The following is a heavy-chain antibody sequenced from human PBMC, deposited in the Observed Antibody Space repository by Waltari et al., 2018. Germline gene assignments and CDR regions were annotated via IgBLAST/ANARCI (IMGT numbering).Heavy chain of an antibody. CDR1: RFTFSSYA. CDR2: IYSGGST. Sequence: EVQLLESGGGLVQPGGSLGLSCAASRFTFSSYAMSWVRQAPGKGLEWVSVIYSGGSTYYADSVKGRFTISRDNSKNTLYLQMNSLRAEDTAVYYCAKGVVPAADSFDYWGQGTLVTVSS. J-gene: IGHJ4*02. CDR3: AKGVVPAADSFDY. V-gene: IGHV3-23*03. D-gene: IGHD2-2*01.